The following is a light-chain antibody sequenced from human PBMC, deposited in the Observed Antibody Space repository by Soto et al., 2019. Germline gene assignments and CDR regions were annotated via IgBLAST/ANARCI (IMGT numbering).Light chain of an antibody. J-gene: IGKJ1*01. CDR2: GAS. CDR3: QQYNNWWT. Sequence: EIVMTQSPATLSVSPGERATLSCRASQSVSSNLAWYQQKPGQAPRLLIYGASTRATGIPARFSGSGSGTEFTLTFSSLQSEDFAVYYCQQYNNWWTFGHGTKVEIK. CDR1: QSVSSN. V-gene: IGKV3-15*01.